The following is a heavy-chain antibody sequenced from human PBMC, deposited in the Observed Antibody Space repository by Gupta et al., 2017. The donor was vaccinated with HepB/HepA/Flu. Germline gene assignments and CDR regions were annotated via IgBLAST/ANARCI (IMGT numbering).Heavy chain of an antibody. CDR1: GYSFTTYG. D-gene: IGHD2-2*01. Sequence: VQLVQSGPEATKPGASVKVSCRTSGYSFTTYGITWVRQAPGQGLEWMGWISGYNYKTNYAQKFQDRLTLTIDISTSTAYMDLRSLRSDDTAVYYCARRSSDFYWYFDFWGRCTLVTVSS. V-gene: IGHV1-18*01. CDR2: ISGYNYKT. CDR3: ARRSSDFYWYFDF. J-gene: IGHJ2*01.